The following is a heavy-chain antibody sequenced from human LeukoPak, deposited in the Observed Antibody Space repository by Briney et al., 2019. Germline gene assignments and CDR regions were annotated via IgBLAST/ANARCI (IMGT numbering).Heavy chain of an antibody. CDR1: GGSISSYY. J-gene: IGHJ6*03. D-gene: IGHD2-2*01. Sequence: PSETLSLTCTVSGGSISSYYWSWIRQPPGKGLEWIGYIYYSGSTNYNPSLKSRVTISVDTSKNQFSLKLSSVIDADTAVYYCARNTEGYCSSASCFGFSYSYYMDVWGKGTTVTISS. CDR2: IYYSGST. CDR3: ARNTEGYCSSASCFGFSYSYYMDV. V-gene: IGHV4-59*01.